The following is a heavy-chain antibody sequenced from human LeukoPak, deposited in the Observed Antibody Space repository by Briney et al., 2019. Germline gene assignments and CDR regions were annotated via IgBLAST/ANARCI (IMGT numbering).Heavy chain of an antibody. CDR3: ARGLVAVAGATIY. D-gene: IGHD6-19*01. Sequence: ASVKVSCKASGYTFTCYDINWLRQATGQGLEWMGLMNPNGGNTGYAQTFQGRVTMTRNTSISTAYMELSSLRSEDTAVYYCARGLVAVAGATIYWGQGTLVTVSS. V-gene: IGHV1-8*01. J-gene: IGHJ4*02. CDR1: GYTFTCYD. CDR2: MNPNGGNT.